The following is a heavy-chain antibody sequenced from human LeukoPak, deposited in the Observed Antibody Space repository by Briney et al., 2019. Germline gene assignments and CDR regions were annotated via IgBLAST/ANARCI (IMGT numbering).Heavy chain of an antibody. CDR2: IYTSGST. Sequence: PSETLSLTCSVSGASISSGSFYWNWIRQPAGKGLEWIGRIYTSGSTSYNPSLESRVAISVDTSKNQFFLKLNSVIAADTAVYYCAREAGSSEGFGLIHWGQGTPVIVSS. D-gene: IGHD6-6*01. V-gene: IGHV4-61*02. CDR1: GASISSGSFY. J-gene: IGHJ4*02. CDR3: AREAGSSEGFGLIH.